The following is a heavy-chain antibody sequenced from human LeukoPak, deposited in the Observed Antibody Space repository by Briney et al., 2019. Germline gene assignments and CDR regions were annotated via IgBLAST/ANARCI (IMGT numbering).Heavy chain of an antibody. CDR3: ARVSIVVVPAAIYYYYGMDV. CDR2: INPNSGGT. Sequence: ASVKVSCKASGYTFTGYYMHWVRQAPGQVLEWMGWINPNSGGTNYAQKFQGRVTMSRDTSISTAYMELGRLRSDDTAVYYCARVSIVVVPAAIYYYYGMDVWGQGTTVTVSS. CDR1: GYTFTGYY. D-gene: IGHD2-2*01. V-gene: IGHV1-2*02. J-gene: IGHJ6*02.